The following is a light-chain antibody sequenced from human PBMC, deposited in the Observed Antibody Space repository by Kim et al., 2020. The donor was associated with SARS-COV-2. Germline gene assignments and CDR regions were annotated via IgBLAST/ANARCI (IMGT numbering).Light chain of an antibody. CDR1: QSVSKS. V-gene: IGKV3-11*01. CDR2: DTS. J-gene: IGKJ4*01. Sequence: EIVLTQSPATLSLSPGERATLSCRASQSVSKSLAWYQQKPGQAPRLLMSDTSNRATGIPARFSGSGSETDFTLTISSLEPEDFAVYYCQQRFSWPPAFGGGTKVDIK. CDR3: QQRFSWPPA.